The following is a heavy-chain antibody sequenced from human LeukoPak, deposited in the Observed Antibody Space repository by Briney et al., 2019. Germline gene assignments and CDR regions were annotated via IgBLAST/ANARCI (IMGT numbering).Heavy chain of an antibody. V-gene: IGHV4-59*01. J-gene: IGHJ4*02. Sequence: SETLSLTCTVSGGSISDYYWSWIRQPPGKGLEWMGYIYYSGSTNYNPSLKSRVTISLDMSKNQFSLKLSSVTAADTAVYFCAREATITVAGTRKFDYWGQGTLVTVSS. CDR1: GGSISDYY. D-gene: IGHD6-19*01. CDR3: AREATITVAGTRKFDY. CDR2: IYYSGST.